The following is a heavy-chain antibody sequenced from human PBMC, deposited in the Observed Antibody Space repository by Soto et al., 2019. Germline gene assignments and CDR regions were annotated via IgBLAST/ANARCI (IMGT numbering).Heavy chain of an antibody. CDR3: ARDSVGDYLYYYYGMDV. V-gene: IGHV3-21*01. CDR1: AFTFSSYT. J-gene: IGHJ6*02. CDR2: IGTSSSYI. Sequence: GVSLRLSCAPSAFTFSSYTINWVRHAPWRGLEWVSSIGTSSSYIYYADSVKGRFTISRDNAKNSLFLQMNSLRADDTAVYYCARDSVGDYLYYYYGMDVWGQGTTVTVSS. D-gene: IGHD4-17*01.